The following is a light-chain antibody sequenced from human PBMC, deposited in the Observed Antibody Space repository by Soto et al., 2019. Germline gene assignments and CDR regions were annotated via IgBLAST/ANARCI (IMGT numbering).Light chain of an antibody. Sequence: QSALTQPASVSGSPGQSITISCTGTSSDVGGYNYVSWYQRRPGKAPKLMIYYVSNRPSGVSNRFSGSKSGNTASLTISGLQAEEEADYYCSSYTNSSIVFGTGTKVTVL. V-gene: IGLV2-14*01. CDR2: YVS. CDR1: SSDVGGYNY. J-gene: IGLJ1*01. CDR3: SSYTNSSIV.